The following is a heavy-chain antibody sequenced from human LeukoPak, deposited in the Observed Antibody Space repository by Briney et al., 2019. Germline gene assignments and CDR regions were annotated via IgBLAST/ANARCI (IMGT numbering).Heavy chain of an antibody. CDR3: PRGGYSYGYSFDY. Sequence: SETLSLTCTVSGGSVSSGSYYWSWIRQPPGKGLEWIGYIYYSGSTNYNPSLKSRVTISVDTSKNQFSLKLSSVTAADTAVYYCPRGGYSYGYSFDYWGQGTLVTVSS. CDR1: GGSVSSGSYY. J-gene: IGHJ4*02. CDR2: IYYSGST. V-gene: IGHV4-61*01. D-gene: IGHD5-18*01.